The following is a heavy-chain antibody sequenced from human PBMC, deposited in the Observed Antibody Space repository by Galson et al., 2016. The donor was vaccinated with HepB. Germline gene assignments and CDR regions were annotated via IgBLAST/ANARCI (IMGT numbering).Heavy chain of an antibody. J-gene: IGHJ6*04. CDR2: INPNSGGT. CDR1: GYTFTDYH. V-gene: IGHV1-2*02. D-gene: IGHD3/OR15-3a*01. Sequence: SVKVSCKASGYTFTDYHIHWVRQPPGQGLEWMGWINPNSGGTNYAQKFQGRVTMTRDTSISTAYMDLSRLRSDDTAVYYCVRRWVMDWRTKEHAEDVWGKGTTVTVSS. CDR3: VRRWVMDWRTKEHAEDV.